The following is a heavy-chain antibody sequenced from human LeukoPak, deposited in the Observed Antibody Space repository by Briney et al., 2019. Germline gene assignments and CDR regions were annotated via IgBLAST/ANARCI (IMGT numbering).Heavy chain of an antibody. V-gene: IGHV1-69*05. J-gene: IGHJ4*02. D-gene: IGHD2/OR15-2a*01. Sequence: GASVKVSCKASGGTFSSYAISWVRQAPGQGLEWMGGIIPIFGTANYAQKFQGRVTITTDESTSTAYMELSSLRSEDTAVYYCAMGEHLGHENEDYWGQGTLVTVSS. CDR1: GGTFSSYA. CDR3: AMGEHLGHENEDY. CDR2: IIPIFGTA.